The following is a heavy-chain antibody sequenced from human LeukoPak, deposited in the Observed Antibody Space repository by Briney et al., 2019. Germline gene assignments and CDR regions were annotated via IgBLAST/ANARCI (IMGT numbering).Heavy chain of an antibody. CDR3: AKDIRYSGYDLFDY. Sequence: GGSLRLSCAASGFTFSSYSMNWVRQAPGKGLEWVSAISGSGGSTYYADSVKGRFTISRDNSKNTLYLQMNSLRAEDTAVYYCAKDIRYSGYDLFDYWGQGTLVTVSS. D-gene: IGHD5-12*01. CDR2: ISGSGGST. CDR1: GFTFSSYS. V-gene: IGHV3-23*01. J-gene: IGHJ4*02.